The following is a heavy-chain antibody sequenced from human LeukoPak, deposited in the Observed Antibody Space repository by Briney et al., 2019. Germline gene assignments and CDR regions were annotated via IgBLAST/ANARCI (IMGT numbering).Heavy chain of an antibody. D-gene: IGHD2-2*01. CDR3: ARARGPAAMLDWFDP. CDR1: NGSFSVYY. Sequence: SETLSLTCAVYNGSFSVYYWSWIRQPPGKGLEWIGEISQSGSTNYKSSLKSRVTISTDTSKNHNSLKLTSVTAGDTAVYYCARARGPAAMLDWFDPWSQGTLVIVSS. V-gene: IGHV4-34*01. J-gene: IGHJ5*02. CDR2: ISQSGST.